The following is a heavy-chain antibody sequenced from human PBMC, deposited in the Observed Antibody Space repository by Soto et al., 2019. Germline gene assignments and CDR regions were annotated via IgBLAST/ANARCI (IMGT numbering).Heavy chain of an antibody. V-gene: IGHV1-8*01. D-gene: IGHD6-13*01. Sequence: ASVKVSCKTSGYTFTSYDINWVRQAPGQGLEWVGWMNTNSDDTRSAQKFRGRLTLTRDKSMRAVYMKLSNLRPDDSAVYYCAREWSAAGHFYGMDGWGQGTTVTV. CDR1: GYTFTSYD. CDR2: MNTNSDDT. J-gene: IGHJ6*02. CDR3: AREWSAAGHFYGMDG.